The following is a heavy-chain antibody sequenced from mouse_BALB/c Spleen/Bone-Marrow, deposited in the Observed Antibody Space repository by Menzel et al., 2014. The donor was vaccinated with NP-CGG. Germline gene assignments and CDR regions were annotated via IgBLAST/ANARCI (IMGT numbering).Heavy chain of an antibody. Sequence: EVQLQQSGAELVKPGASVKLSCTASGFNIKDTYMHWVKQRPEQGLEWIGRIDPANGNTKYDPKFQGKATITADTSSNTAYLQLSSLTSEDTAVYYCASYRHGWYFDVWGAGTTVTVSS. V-gene: IGHV14-3*02. CDR2: IDPANGNT. CDR3: ASYRHGWYFDV. CDR1: GFNIKDTY. D-gene: IGHD2-14*01. J-gene: IGHJ1*01.